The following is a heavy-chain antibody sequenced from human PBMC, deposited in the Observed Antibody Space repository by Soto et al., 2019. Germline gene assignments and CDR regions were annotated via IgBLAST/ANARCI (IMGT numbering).Heavy chain of an antibody. CDR3: ARDYYSPPLSYYDFWSGYGYYFDY. Sequence: GGSLRLSCAASGFAFSSYAMHWVRQAPGEGLEWVAVISYDGSNKYYADSVKGRFTISRDNSKNTLYLQMNSLRAEDTAVYYCARDYYSPPLSYYDFWSGYGYYFDYWGQGTLVTVSS. D-gene: IGHD3-3*01. J-gene: IGHJ4*02. CDR1: GFAFSSYA. V-gene: IGHV3-30-3*01. CDR2: ISYDGSNK.